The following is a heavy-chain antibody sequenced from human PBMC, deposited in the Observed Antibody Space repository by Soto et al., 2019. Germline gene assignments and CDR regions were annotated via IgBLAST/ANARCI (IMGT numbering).Heavy chain of an antibody. D-gene: IGHD3-10*01. Sequence: GVPLKICWKGAGYRFISYWSGWVRQMPGKGLEWMGIIYPGDSDTRYSPSFQGQVTISADKTISTAYLQWSSLKASDTAMYYCARLRFYGYYYYGMDVWGQGTTVTVSS. V-gene: IGHV5-51*01. CDR1: GYRFISYW. CDR3: ARLRFYGYYYYGMDV. J-gene: IGHJ6*02. CDR2: IYPGDSDT.